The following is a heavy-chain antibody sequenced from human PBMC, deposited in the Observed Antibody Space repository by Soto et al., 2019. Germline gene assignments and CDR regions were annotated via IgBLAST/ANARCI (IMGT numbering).Heavy chain of an antibody. CDR2: INHSGST. D-gene: IGHD2-21*01. J-gene: IGHJ4*02. Sequence: SETLSLTCAVYGGSFSGYYWSWIRQPPGKGLEWIGEINHSGSTNYNPSLKSRVTISVDTSKNQFSLKLSSVTAADTAVYYCARGLDCGGDCYLDYWGQGTLVTVSS. CDR1: GGSFSGYY. V-gene: IGHV4-34*01. CDR3: ARGLDCGGDCYLDY.